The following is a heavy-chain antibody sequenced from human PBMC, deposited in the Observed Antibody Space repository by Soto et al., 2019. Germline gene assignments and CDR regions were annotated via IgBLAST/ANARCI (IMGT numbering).Heavy chain of an antibody. CDR1: GYTFTSYY. D-gene: IGHD3-22*01. V-gene: IGHV1-46*01. CDR2: INPSGGST. J-gene: IGHJ4*02. CDR3: ARCDSSGYYMYYFDY. Sequence: QVQLVQSGAEVKKPGASVKVSCKASGYTFTSYYMHWVRQAPGQGLEWMGIINPSGGSTSYAQKFQGRVTMTRDTSTSTVYMELSRLRSEDTAVYYCARCDSSGYYMYYFDYWGQGTLVTVSS.